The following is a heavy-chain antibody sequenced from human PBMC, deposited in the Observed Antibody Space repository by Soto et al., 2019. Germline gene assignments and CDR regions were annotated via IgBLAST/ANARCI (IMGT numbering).Heavy chain of an antibody. V-gene: IGHV3-74*01. CDR1: GFTFSSYW. CDR2: INSDGSST. Sequence: EVQLVESGGGLVQPGGSLRLSCAASGFTFSSYWMHWVRQAPGKGLVWVSRINSDGSSTSYADSVKGRFTISRDNAKNTLYLQMNSLRAEYTAVYYCARAITGTIYYYYGMDVWGQGTTVTVSS. D-gene: IGHD1-20*01. J-gene: IGHJ6*02. CDR3: ARAITGTIYYYYGMDV.